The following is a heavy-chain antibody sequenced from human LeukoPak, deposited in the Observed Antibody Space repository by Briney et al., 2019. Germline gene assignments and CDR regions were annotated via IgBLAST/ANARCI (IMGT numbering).Heavy chain of an antibody. V-gene: IGHV4-59*01. Sequence: SETLSLTCTVSGGPISSYYWSWIRQPPGKGLEWIGYIYYSESTNYNPSLKSRVTISVDTSKNQFSLKLSTVTAADTAVYYCARDGIVVVPAAMRPDYYGMDVWGKGTTVTVSS. CDR2: IYYSEST. D-gene: IGHD2-2*01. CDR1: GGPISSYY. CDR3: ARDGIVVVPAAMRPDYYGMDV. J-gene: IGHJ6*04.